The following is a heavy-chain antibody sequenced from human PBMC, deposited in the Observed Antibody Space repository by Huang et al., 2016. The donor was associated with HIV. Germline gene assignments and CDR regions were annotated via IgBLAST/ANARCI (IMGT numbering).Heavy chain of an antibody. D-gene: IGHD3-22*01. CDR3: ARDPRIQSWLNFFDY. Sequence: EVQLVESGGGLVQPGGSLRLSCAASGFSISSYWMHWVGQAPGKGLVWGSRSNRDGSSTSYADSVKGRFTISRDNAKNTLYLQMNSLRAEDTAVYYCARDPRIQSWLNFFDYWGQGTLVSVSS. J-gene: IGHJ4*02. CDR1: GFSISSYW. CDR2: SNRDGSST. V-gene: IGHV3-74*01.